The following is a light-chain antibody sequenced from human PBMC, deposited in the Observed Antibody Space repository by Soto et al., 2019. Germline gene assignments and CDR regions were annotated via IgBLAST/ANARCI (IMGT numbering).Light chain of an antibody. Sequence: EIVLTQSPGTLSLSPGERATLSCRASQSVSSYLAWYQQKPGQAPRLLIYGASTRATGIPARLSGSGSGTEFTLTISSLQSEDFAVYYCQQYNNWPWTFGQGTKVDNK. J-gene: IGKJ1*01. CDR1: QSVSSY. CDR3: QQYNNWPWT. CDR2: GAS. V-gene: IGKV3-15*01.